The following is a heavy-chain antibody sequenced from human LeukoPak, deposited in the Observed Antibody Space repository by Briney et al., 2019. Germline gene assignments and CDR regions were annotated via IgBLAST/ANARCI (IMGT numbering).Heavy chain of an antibody. CDR2: ISCYNGNT. D-gene: IGHD1-26*01. CDR3: ARSLGSYSSVYDY. Sequence: ASVKVSCKASGYTFTSNGITWVRQAPGQGLEWVGWISCYNGNTNYAQKLQGRVTMTTDTSTSTAYMELRSLRSDDTAVYYCARSLGSYSSVYDYWGQGTLVTVSS. CDR1: GYTFTSNG. V-gene: IGHV1-18*01. J-gene: IGHJ4*02.